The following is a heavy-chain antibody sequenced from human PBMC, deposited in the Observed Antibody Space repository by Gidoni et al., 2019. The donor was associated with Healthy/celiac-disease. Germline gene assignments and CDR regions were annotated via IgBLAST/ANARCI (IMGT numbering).Heavy chain of an antibody. CDR2: IWYDGSNK. J-gene: IGHJ4*02. D-gene: IGHD2-15*01. CDR3: ARGSGIGYCSGGSCYFDY. CDR1: GFTFSSYG. V-gene: IGHV3-33*01. Sequence: QVQLVESGGGVVQPGRSLRLSCAASGFTFSSYGMPWVLQAPGKGLEWVAVIWYDGSNKYYADSVKGRFTISRDNSKNTLYLQMNSLRAEDTAVYYCARGSGIGYCSGGSCYFDYWGQGTLVTVSS.